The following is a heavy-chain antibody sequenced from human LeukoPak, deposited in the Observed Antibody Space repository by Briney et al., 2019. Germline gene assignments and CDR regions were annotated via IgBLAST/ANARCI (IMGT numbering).Heavy chain of an antibody. J-gene: IGHJ6*04. D-gene: IGHD3-9*01. CDR1: GVSFSGYY. V-gene: IGHV4-34*01. CDR3: ARRLRYFDWFYYYGMDV. Sequence: PSETLSLNCAVYGVSFSGYYWGWIRQPPGKGLEWIGEINHSGSTNYNPSLKSRVTISVDTSKNQFSLKLSSVTAADTAVYYCARRLRYFDWFYYYGMDVWGKGTTVTVSS. CDR2: INHSGST.